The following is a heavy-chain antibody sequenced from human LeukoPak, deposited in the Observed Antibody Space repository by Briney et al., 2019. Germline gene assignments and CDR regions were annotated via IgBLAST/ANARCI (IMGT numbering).Heavy chain of an antibody. CDR2: IYTSGST. CDR3: ARGPTYCSSTSCPLDY. J-gene: IGHJ4*02. V-gene: IGHV4-61*02. D-gene: IGHD2-2*01. Sequence: PSETLSLTCTVSGGSISSGSYYWSWIRQPAGKGLEWIGRIYTSGSTNYNPSLKSRVTISVDTSKNQFSLKLSSVTAADTAVYYCARGPTYCSSTSCPLDYWGQGTLVTVSS. CDR1: GGSISSGSYY.